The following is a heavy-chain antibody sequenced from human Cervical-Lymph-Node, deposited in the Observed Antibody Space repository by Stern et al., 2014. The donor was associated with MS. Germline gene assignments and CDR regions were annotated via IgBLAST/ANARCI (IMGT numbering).Heavy chain of an antibody. D-gene: IGHD4-17*01. Sequence: VQPVESGAEERRPGASVKVACKASGFTFTSCYMHWVRQAPGQGLEWMGWINANSGGTNSAQKFQGRVTRTRDTSISTVYMDLTGLTSDDTAIYYCARDMSTVTTPYFDYWGQGTLVTVPS. CDR2: INANSGGT. V-gene: IGHV1-2*02. CDR1: GFTFTSCY. CDR3: ARDMSTVTTPYFDY. J-gene: IGHJ4*02.